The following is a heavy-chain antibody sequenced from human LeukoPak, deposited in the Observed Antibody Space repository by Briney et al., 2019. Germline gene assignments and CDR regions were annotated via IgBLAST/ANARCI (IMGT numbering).Heavy chain of an antibody. J-gene: IGHJ2*01. Sequence: PSETLSLTCTVSGGSVSSGSYYWSWIRQPPGKGLEWIGYIYDSGSTNYNPSLKSRVTISVDTSKNQFSLKLTSVTAADTAVYYCSRLLGYSSDWYITGPWYFDLWGRGTLVTVSS. CDR2: IYDSGST. V-gene: IGHV4-61*01. CDR3: SRLLGYSSDWYITGPWYFDL. D-gene: IGHD6-19*01. CDR1: GGSVSSGSYY.